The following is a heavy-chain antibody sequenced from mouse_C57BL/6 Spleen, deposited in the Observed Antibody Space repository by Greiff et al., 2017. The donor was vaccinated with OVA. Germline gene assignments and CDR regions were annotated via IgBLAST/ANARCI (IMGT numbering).Heavy chain of an antibody. V-gene: IGHV5-9-1*02. Sequence: EVQRVESGEGLVKPGGSLKLSCAASGFTFSSYAMSWVRQTPAKRLEWVAYISSGGDYIYYADTVQGRFTISRDNARNTLYLQMSSLKSKDTAMYYCTRGLYGSSYAMDYWGQGTSVTVSS. J-gene: IGHJ4*01. CDR1: GFTFSSYA. D-gene: IGHD1-1*01. CDR2: ISSGGDYI. CDR3: TRGLYGSSYAMDY.